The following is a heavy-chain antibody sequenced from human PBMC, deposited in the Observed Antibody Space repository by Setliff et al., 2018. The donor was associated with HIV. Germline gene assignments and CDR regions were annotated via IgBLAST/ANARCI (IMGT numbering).Heavy chain of an antibody. V-gene: IGHV1-69*05. CDR3: ARVLRGSSGWYGYYYMDV. D-gene: IGHD6-19*01. Sequence: FSSFALSWVRQAPGQGLEWMGGIIPVFGTTNYALKFQGRVTMTRNTSISTAYMELSSLRSEDTAMYYCARVLRGSSGWYGYYYMDVWGKGTTVTVSS. J-gene: IGHJ6*03. CDR2: IIPVFGTT. CDR1: FSSFA.